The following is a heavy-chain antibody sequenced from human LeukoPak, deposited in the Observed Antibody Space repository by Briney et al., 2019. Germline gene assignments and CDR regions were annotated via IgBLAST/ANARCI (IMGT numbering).Heavy chain of an antibody. CDR1: GFTFSSYS. Sequence: GGSLRLSCAASGFTFSSYSMMWVRQAPGKGLEWVSYISSSSTTIHYADSVKGRFTISRDNAKNSVYLQMNSLRAEDTAVYYCARVLVVVTGYYPDYWGQGTLVTVSS. D-gene: IGHD2-21*02. J-gene: IGHJ4*02. V-gene: IGHV3-48*01. CDR3: ARVLVVVTGYYPDY. CDR2: ISSSSTTI.